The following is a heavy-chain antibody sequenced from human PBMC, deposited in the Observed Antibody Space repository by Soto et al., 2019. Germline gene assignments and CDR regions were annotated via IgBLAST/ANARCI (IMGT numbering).Heavy chain of an antibody. CDR2: IDPSDSYT. Sequence: ESLKISCKGSGDSFTSYWISWVRQMPGKGLEWMGRIDPSDSYTNYSPSFQGHVTISADKSISTAYLQWSSLKASDTAMYYCARQRYSDADYFDSWGQGTLVTVSS. V-gene: IGHV5-10-1*01. D-gene: IGHD3-9*01. J-gene: IGHJ4*02. CDR1: GDSFTSYW. CDR3: ARQRYSDADYFDS.